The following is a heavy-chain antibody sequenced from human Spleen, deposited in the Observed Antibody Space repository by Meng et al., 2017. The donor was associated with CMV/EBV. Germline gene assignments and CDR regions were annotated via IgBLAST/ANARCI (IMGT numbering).Heavy chain of an antibody. CDR2: IYPGDSDT. Sequence: FTSYWIGWVRQMPGKGLEWMGIIYPGDSDTRYSPSFQGQVTISADKSISTAYLQWSSLKASDTAMYYCARPHRYFWSGYHFSWYFDLWGRGTLVTVSS. D-gene: IGHD3-3*01. J-gene: IGHJ2*01. V-gene: IGHV5-51*01. CDR1: FTSYW. CDR3: ARPHRYFWSGYHFSWYFDL.